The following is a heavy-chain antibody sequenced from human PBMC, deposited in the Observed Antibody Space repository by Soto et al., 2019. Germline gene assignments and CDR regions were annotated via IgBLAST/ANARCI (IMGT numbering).Heavy chain of an antibody. CDR3: AGGGYSVGYFVH. J-gene: IGHJ4*02. V-gene: IGHV4-4*07. CDR1: GGSIGTYY. Sequence: SETLSLTCTVSGGSIGTYYWSWIRQPAGKGLEWIGRIYATGSPNYNPSLKSRVTMSVDTSKNQFSLKVTSVTAADTAVYFCAGGGYSVGYFVHWGQGNLVTVSS. CDR2: IYATGSP. D-gene: IGHD5-18*01.